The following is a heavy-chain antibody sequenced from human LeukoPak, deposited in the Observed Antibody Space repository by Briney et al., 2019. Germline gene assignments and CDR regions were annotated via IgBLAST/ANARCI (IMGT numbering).Heavy chain of an antibody. CDR3: ARSGAPIAAAGWFDP. CDR1: GGSISSYY. CDR2: IYYSGST. D-gene: IGHD6-13*01. J-gene: IGHJ5*02. Sequence: PSETLSLTCTVSGGSISSYYWSWIRQPPGKGLEWIGYIYYSGSTNYNPSLKSRVTISVDTSKNQLSLELSSVTAADTAVYYCARSGAPIAAAGWFDPWGQGTLVTVSS. V-gene: IGHV4-59*01.